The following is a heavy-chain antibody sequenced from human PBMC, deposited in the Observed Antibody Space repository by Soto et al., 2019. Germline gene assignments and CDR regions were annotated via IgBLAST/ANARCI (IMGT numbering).Heavy chain of an antibody. CDR3: ARGWDYYDSSGYRAEYFQH. J-gene: IGHJ1*01. Sequence: SDPLSLTCTVSGGSISSGGYYWSWIRQHPGKGLEWIGYIYYSGSTYYNPSPKSRVTISVDTSKNQFSLKLSSVTAADTAVYYCARGWDYYDSSGYRAEYFQHWGQGTLVTVSS. V-gene: IGHV4-31*03. D-gene: IGHD3-22*01. CDR2: IYYSGST. CDR1: GGSISSGGYY.